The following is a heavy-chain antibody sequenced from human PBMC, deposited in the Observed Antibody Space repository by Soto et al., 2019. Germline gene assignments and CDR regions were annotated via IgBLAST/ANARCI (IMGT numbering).Heavy chain of an antibody. CDR3: ARVRFGELV. D-gene: IGHD3-10*01. J-gene: IGHJ4*02. V-gene: IGHV3-23*01. CDR1: GFTFSSYA. Sequence: EVQLLESGGGLVQPGGSLRLSCAASGFTFSSYAMSWVRQAPGKGLEWVSIIGVGGGDRYYPESVKGRFTISRDNSRDTLYLEMNRLRDEDPAVYYCARVRFGELVWGQGTLVTVSS. CDR2: IGVGGGDR.